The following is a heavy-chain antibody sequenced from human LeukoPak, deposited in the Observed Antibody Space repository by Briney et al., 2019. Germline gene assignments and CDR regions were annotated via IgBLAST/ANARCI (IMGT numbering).Heavy chain of an antibody. CDR3: ARGDSSGYRVLYYFDY. CDR1: GGTFSSYA. Sequence: SVKVSCKASGGTFSSYAISWVRQAPGQGLEWMGGIIPIFGTANYAQKFQGRVTITADESTSTAYMEVSSLRSEDTAVYYCARGDSSGYRVLYYFDYWGQGTLVTVSS. J-gene: IGHJ4*02. CDR2: IIPIFGTA. V-gene: IGHV1-69*13. D-gene: IGHD3-22*01.